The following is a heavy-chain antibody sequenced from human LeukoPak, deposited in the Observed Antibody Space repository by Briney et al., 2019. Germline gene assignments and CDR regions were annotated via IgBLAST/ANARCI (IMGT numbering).Heavy chain of an antibody. CDR3: ARDLGLGNWFDP. CDR1: GGSISSYY. J-gene: IGHJ5*02. V-gene: IGHV4-59*01. Sequence: SETLSLTCTVSGGSISSYYWSWIRQPPGKGLEWSGYIYYSGSTNYNPSLKSRVTISVDTSKNQFSLKLSSVTAADTAVYYCARDLGLGNWFDPWGQGTLVTVSS. D-gene: IGHD3/OR15-3a*01. CDR2: IYYSGST.